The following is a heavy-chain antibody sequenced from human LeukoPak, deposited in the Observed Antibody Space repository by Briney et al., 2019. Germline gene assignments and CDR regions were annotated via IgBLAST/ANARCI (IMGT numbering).Heavy chain of an antibody. V-gene: IGHV4-61*02. J-gene: IGHJ4*02. D-gene: IGHD3-10*01. CDR3: ARDRGGYYYGSGSYFDY. Sequence: SETLSLTCTVSGVSISSGDYYWSWIRQPAGKGLEWIGRISSSGSTNYNPSLKSRVTISVGTSKNQFSLKLSSVTAADTAVYYCARDRGGYYYGSGSYFDYWGQGTLVTVSS. CDR2: ISSSGST. CDR1: GVSISSGDYY.